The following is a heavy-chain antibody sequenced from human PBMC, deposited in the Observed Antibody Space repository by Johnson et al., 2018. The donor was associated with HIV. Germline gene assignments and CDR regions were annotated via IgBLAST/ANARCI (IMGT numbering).Heavy chain of an antibody. D-gene: IGHD1-26*01. J-gene: IGHJ3*02. V-gene: IGHV3-30-3*01. CDR3: AKEESGSFLAFDI. Sequence: QVQLVESGGGVVQPGRSLRLSCAGSGFTFSSYPMHWVRQPPGKGLEWVAVISYDGNNKYYADSVKGRVTISRDNSKNTLYLQMNSLRPEDTAMFYCAKEESGSFLAFDIWGQGTMVTVSS. CDR2: ISYDGNNK. CDR1: GFTFSSYP.